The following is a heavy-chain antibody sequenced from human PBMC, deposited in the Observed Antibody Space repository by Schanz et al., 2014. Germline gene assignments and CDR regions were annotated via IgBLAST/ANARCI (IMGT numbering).Heavy chain of an antibody. CDR2: IIPILGIA. CDR3: ARDQSPYTNSSDVRYFDY. Sequence: QVQLVQSGAEVKKPGSSMKVSCKASRSTFSSYTISWVRQARGQGLEWVGRIIPILGIANYAQKFQGRVTNTADKSTSTAYMDLSSLRPEDTAVYYCARDQSPYTNSSDVRYFDYWGQGSLVTVSS. D-gene: IGHD6-6*01. CDR1: RSTFSSYT. V-gene: IGHV1-69*08. J-gene: IGHJ4*02.